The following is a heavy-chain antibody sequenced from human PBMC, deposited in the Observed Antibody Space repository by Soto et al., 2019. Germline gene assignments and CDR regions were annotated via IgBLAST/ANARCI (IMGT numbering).Heavy chain of an antibody. CDR2: IYYSGST. Sequence: SETLSLTCTVSGGSISRYYWNWIRQPPGKGLEWIGYIYYSGSTNYNPSPKSRVTISVDTSKNQFSLKLSSVTAADTAVYYCARDTRDGYYFEYWGQGILVTVSS. CDR1: GGSISRYY. CDR3: ARDTRDGYYFEY. J-gene: IGHJ4*02. V-gene: IGHV4-59*12. D-gene: IGHD1-26*01.